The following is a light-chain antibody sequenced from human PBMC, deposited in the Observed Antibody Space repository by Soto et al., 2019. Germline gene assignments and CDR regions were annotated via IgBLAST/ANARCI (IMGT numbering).Light chain of an antibody. V-gene: IGKV1-5*03. CDR3: QHYNSYSEA. J-gene: IGKJ1*01. CDR1: QTISSW. Sequence: DLQMTQSPSTLSGSVGDRVTITCRASQTISSWLAWSQQQPGKAPKLLIYKASTLKSGVPSRFSGSGSGTEFTLTISSLQPDDFATYYCQHYNSYSEAFGHGTKVELK. CDR2: KAS.